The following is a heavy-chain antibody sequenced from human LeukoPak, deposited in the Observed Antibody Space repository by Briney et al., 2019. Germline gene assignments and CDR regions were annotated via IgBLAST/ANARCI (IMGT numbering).Heavy chain of an antibody. CDR3: AGGPYYGSASGYFDY. V-gene: IGHV4-39*01. J-gene: IGHJ4*02. D-gene: IGHD3-10*01. CDR2: IYYSGST. CDR1: GGSISSSSYY. Sequence: PSETLSLTCTVSGGSISSSSYYWGWIRQPPGKGLEWVGSIYYSGSTYYNPSLKSRVTISVDTSKNQFSLKLSSVPAADTAVYYCAGGPYYGSASGYFDYWGQGTLVTVSS.